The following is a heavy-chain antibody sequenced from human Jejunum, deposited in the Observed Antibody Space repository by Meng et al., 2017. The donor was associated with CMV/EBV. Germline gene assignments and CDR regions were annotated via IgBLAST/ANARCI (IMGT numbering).Heavy chain of an antibody. J-gene: IGHJ5*02. CDR1: GFTFSSYN. V-gene: IGHV3-21*01. Sequence: VQLVDSGGGLVKPGGSLRLSCIGSGFTFSSYNMIWVRQAPGKGLEWVSSISSSSRYINYADSVKGRFTISRDNAKNSLYLQMNSLRVEDTAIYYCARDVDHWGQGTLVTVSS. CDR3: ARDVDH. CDR2: ISSSSRYI.